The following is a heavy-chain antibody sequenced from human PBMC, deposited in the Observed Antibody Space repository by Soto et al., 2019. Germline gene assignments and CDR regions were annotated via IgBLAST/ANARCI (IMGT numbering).Heavy chain of an antibody. D-gene: IGHD2-15*01. Sequence: ASVKVSCKASGYTFTGYYMHWVRQAPGQGLEWMGWINPNSGGTNYAQKFQGRVTMTRDTSISTAYMELSRLRSDETAVYYCAREIVVVAARDLGWFDPWGPGPLLTVST. CDR3: AREIVVVAARDLGWFDP. J-gene: IGHJ5*02. V-gene: IGHV1-2*02. CDR1: GYTFTGYY. CDR2: INPNSGGT.